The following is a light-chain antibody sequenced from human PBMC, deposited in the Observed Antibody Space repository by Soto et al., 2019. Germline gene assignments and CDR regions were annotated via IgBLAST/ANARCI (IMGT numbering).Light chain of an antibody. CDR3: QQYGCSRT. J-gene: IGKJ1*01. CDR2: GAS. Sequence: EIVLTQSPGTLSLSPGERATLSCRASQSVSSSYLAWYQQKPGQAPRLLIYGASSRATGIPDRFSGSGSGTDFTRTISRLEPEEFAVYYCQQYGCSRTFGQGTKVEIK. V-gene: IGKV3-20*01. CDR1: QSVSSSY.